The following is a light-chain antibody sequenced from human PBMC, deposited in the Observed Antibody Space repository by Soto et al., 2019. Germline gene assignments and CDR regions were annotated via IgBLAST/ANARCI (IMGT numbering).Light chain of an antibody. CDR2: DAT. J-gene: IGKJ1*01. CDR3: QQRKNWTGT. Sequence: EIVFAQSPATLSLSGRQTATLSYTHSQCVSRYLAWYQQNPGQAHGLLMYDATNRPTGIPARFSGRGSGTVFTLNISSLEPEDFAVYYCQQRKNWTGTFGRGTKVDI. CDR1: QCVSRY. V-gene: IGKV3-11*01.